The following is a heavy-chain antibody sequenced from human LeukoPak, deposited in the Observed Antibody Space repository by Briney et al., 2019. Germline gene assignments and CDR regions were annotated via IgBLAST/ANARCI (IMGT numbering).Heavy chain of an antibody. CDR2: ISSSSSTI. V-gene: IGHV3-48*01. CDR3: ARLVYDSTFYYYYYMDV. Sequence: PGGSLRLSCAASGFTFSSYSMNWVRQAPGKGLEWVSYISSSSSTIYYADSVKGRFTISRDNAKNSLYLQMNSLRAEDTAVYYCARLVYDSTFYYYYYMDVWGKGTTVTVSS. J-gene: IGHJ6*03. D-gene: IGHD2-2*01. CDR1: GFTFSSYS.